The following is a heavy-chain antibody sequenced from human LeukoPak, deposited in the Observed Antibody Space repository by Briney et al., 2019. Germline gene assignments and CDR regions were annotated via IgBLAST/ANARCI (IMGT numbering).Heavy chain of an antibody. CDR3: TRGWNSFDY. D-gene: IGHD1-1*01. J-gene: IGHJ4*02. CDR2: TYYRSKWYN. Sequence: SQTLSLTCAISGDSVSSNSAAWNWIRQSPSRGLEWVGRTYYRSKWYNDYALSVRGRITINPDTSKNQFSPQLNSMTPEDTAVYYCTRGWNSFDYWGQGTLVTVSS. V-gene: IGHV6-1*01. CDR1: GDSVSSNSAA.